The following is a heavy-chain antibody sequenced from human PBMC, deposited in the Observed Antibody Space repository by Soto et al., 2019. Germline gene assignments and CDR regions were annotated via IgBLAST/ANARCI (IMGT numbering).Heavy chain of an antibody. CDR3: TRRDCSNGVCYKDY. J-gene: IGHJ4*02. CDR1: GFTFSDSA. Sequence: EVQLVESGGGLVQPGGSLKLSCAASGFTFSDSAMHWVRQASGKGLEWVGRIRSKANSYATAYSASVKGRFTISRDDSKNTAYLPMNSLQTEDTAVYYCTRRDCSNGVCYKDYWGQGTLVTVSS. CDR2: IRSKANSYAT. D-gene: IGHD2-8*01. V-gene: IGHV3-73*02.